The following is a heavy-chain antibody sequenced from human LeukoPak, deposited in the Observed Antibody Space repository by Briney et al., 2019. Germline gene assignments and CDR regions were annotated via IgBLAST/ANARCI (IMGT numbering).Heavy chain of an antibody. V-gene: IGHV3-23*01. CDR3: AMIQYSSSWYGSFDY. CDR2: ISGSGGST. Sequence: PGGSLRLSCAASGFTFSSYAMSWVRQAPGKGLEWVSAISGSGGSTYYADSVKGRFTISRDNSKNTLYLQMNSLRAEDTAVYYCAMIQYSSSWYGSFDYWGQGTLVTVSS. J-gene: IGHJ4*02. D-gene: IGHD6-13*01. CDR1: GFTFSSYA.